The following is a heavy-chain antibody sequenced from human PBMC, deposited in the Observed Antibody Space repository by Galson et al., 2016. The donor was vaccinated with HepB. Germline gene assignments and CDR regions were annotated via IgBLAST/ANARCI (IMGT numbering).Heavy chain of an antibody. V-gene: IGHV3-15*01. CDR2: MKSKSDGGTT. J-gene: IGHJ4*02. Sequence: SLRLSCAASGFTFTNAWMTWVRQAPGKGLEWVGRMKSKSDGGTTYYAAPVKGRFNISRDDSQNTLYLQMNSLKTEETAVYYCTTVLRKSRAAAYWGQGTLVTVSS. CDR3: TTVLRKSRAAAY. CDR1: GFTFTNAW. D-gene: IGHD2-15*01.